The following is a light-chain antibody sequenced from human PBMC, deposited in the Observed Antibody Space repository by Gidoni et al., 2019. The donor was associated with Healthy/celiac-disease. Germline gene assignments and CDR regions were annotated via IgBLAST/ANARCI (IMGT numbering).Light chain of an antibody. V-gene: IGKV2-28*01. J-gene: IGKJ2*04. CDR2: LGS. CDR1: QSLLHSNGYNY. CDR3: MQALQTRCS. Sequence: DIVMTQSPLSLPVTPEEPASISCRSSQSLLHSNGYNYLDWYLQKPGQSPQLLIYLGSNRASGVPDRFSGSGSGTDFTLKISRVEAEDVGVYYCMQALQTRCSFGQGTKLEIK.